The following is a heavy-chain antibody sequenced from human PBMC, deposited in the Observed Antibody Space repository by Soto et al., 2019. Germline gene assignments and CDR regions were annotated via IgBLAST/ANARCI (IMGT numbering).Heavy chain of an antibody. Sequence: SETLSLTCTVSGGSISGGVHSWSWIRQPPGKGLEWIGHIFDSGSTYYNPSLKSRLTISVDTSKNQFSLKLSSVTAADTAVYYCARVRAPEYVFDYWGQGTLVTVSS. CDR3: ARVRAPEYVFDY. CDR1: GGSISGGVHS. CDR2: IFDSGST. D-gene: IGHD1-1*01. V-gene: IGHV4-30-4*01. J-gene: IGHJ4*02.